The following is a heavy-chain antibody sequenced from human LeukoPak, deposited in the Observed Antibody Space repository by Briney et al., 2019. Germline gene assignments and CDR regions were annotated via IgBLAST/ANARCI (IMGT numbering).Heavy chain of an antibody. V-gene: IGHV3-7*01. Sequence: GGSLRLSCAASGFTFSSYAMSWVRQARGKGLEWVANIKQDGSEKYYVDSVRGRFTISRDNAKNSLYLQMNSLRAEDTAVYYCARVRRGYSYGLTYYFDYWGQGNLVTVSS. CDR3: ARVRRGYSYGLTYYFDY. J-gene: IGHJ4*02. D-gene: IGHD5-18*01. CDR2: IKQDGSEK. CDR1: GFTFSSYA.